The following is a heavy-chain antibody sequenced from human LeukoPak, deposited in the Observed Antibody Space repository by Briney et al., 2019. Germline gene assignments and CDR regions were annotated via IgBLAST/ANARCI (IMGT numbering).Heavy chain of an antibody. J-gene: IGHJ4*02. CDR2: IYHSGST. Sequence: SQTLSLTCTVSGGSISSGGYYWSWIRQPPGKGLEWIGYIYHSGSTYYNPSLKSRVTISVDRSKNQFSLKLSSVTAADTAVYYCAREEPLGANFDYWGQGTLVTVSS. V-gene: IGHV4-30-2*01. CDR3: AREEPLGANFDY. D-gene: IGHD3-16*01. CDR1: GGSISSGGYY.